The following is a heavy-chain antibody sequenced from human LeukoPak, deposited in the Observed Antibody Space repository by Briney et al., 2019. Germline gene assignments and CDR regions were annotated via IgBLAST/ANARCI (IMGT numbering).Heavy chain of an antibody. V-gene: IGHV3-23*01. CDR1: GFTFSSYA. CDR3: AKTTTGYSSGRYPGWPVDY. D-gene: IGHD6-19*01. J-gene: IGHJ4*02. Sequence: GGSLRLSCAASGFTFSSYAVSWVRQAPGKGLEWVSAISGSGGGTYYADSVKGRFTVSRDNSKNMVYLQMNSLSTEDTAVYYCAKTTTGYSSGRYPGWPVDYWGQGTLVTVSS. CDR2: ISGSGGGT.